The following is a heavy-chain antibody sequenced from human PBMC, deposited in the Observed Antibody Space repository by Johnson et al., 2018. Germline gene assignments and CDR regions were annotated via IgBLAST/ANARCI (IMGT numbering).Heavy chain of an antibody. CDR2: IIPMLGTT. CDR1: GGTFSSSG. V-gene: IGHV1-69*01. J-gene: IGHJ6*02. Sequence: VELLESGAEVKKPGSSVKVSCKASGGTFSSSGISWVRQAPGQGLEWMGGIIPMLGTTNYAQTFQDRVTITADESTTTAYLELSSLGSEDTAVYYCARDLVGHTNYSGMDVWGQGTTVTVSS. D-gene: IGHD1-26*01. CDR3: ARDLVGHTNYSGMDV.